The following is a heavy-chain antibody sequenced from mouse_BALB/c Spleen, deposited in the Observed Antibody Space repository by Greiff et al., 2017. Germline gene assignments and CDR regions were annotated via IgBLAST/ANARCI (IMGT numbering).Heavy chain of an antibody. Sequence: EVKLVESGGGLVKPGGSLKLSCAASGFTFSSYTMSWVRQTPEKRLEWVATISSGGSYTYYPDSVKGRFTISRDNAKNTLYLQMSSLKSEDTAMYYCTREDYENYWGQGTTLTVSS. CDR1: GFTFSSYT. D-gene: IGHD1-1*01. CDR3: TREDYENY. J-gene: IGHJ2*01. V-gene: IGHV5-6-4*01. CDR2: ISSGGSYT.